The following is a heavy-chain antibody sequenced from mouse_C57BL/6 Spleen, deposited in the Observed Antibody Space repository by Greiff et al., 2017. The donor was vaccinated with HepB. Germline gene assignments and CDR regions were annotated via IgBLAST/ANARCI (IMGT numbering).Heavy chain of an antibody. CDR2: IDPSDSYT. D-gene: IGHD2-12*01. CDR3: ARDYNFDY. J-gene: IGHJ2*01. V-gene: IGHV1-50*01. Sequence: VQLQQPGAELLKPGASVKLSCKASGYTFTSYWMQWVKQRPGQGLEWIGEIDPSDSYTNYNQKFKGKATLTVDTSSSTAYMQLSSLTSEDSAVYYCARDYNFDYWCQGTTLTVSS. CDR1: GYTFTSYW.